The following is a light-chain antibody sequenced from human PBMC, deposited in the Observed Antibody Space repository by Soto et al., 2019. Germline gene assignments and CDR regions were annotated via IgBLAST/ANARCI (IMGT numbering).Light chain of an antibody. Sequence: EIVLTQSPGTLSLSPGERATLSCRASQSVSSSYLAWYQQKPGQAPRLPIYGASSRATGIPDRFSGSGSGTDFTLTFSRLDPEDFAVYYCQQYGSSPPMYTFGQGTK. CDR2: GAS. CDR3: QQYGSSPPMYT. CDR1: QSVSSSY. J-gene: IGKJ2*01. V-gene: IGKV3-20*01.